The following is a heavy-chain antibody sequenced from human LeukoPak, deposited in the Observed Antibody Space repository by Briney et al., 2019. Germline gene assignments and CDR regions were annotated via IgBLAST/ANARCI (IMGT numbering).Heavy chain of an antibody. CDR2: LYGGGAT. Sequence: GGSLRLSCAASGLIVSKNYMSWLRQAPGKGLEWVTVLYGGGATFYADSVKGRFTISRGTAKSAMFIQMNNLRAEDTGVSYCAREDTTSREFDYWGQGTLVTVSS. CDR3: AREDTTSREFDY. J-gene: IGHJ4*02. D-gene: IGHD5-18*01. V-gene: IGHV3-53*01. CDR1: GLIVSKNY.